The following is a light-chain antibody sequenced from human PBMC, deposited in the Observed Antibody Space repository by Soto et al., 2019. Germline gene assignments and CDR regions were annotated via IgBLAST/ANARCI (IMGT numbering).Light chain of an antibody. Sequence: EIVMTQSPAPLSVSPGERATLSCRASQSVSSNLAWYQQKPGQAPRLLIYDASTRATGIPARFSGSGSGTEFTVTNSSLQSEDFAVYFCQQYNNWPRTFGQGTKVEIK. CDR3: QQYNNWPRT. V-gene: IGKV3-15*01. CDR1: QSVSSN. J-gene: IGKJ1*01. CDR2: DAS.